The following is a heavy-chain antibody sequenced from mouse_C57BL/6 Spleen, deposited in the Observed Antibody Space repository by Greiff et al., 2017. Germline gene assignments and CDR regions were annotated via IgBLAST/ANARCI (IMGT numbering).Heavy chain of an antibody. Sequence: VQLQQSGPELVKPGASVKISCKASGYSFTGYYMNWVKQSPEKRLEWIGEINPSTGGTTYNQKFKAKATLTVDKSSSTAYMQLKSLTSEVSAVSYCARYGSSFLDYWGQGTTLTVSS. CDR1: GYSFTGYY. D-gene: IGHD1-1*01. J-gene: IGHJ2*01. CDR2: INPSTGGT. CDR3: ARYGSSFLDY. V-gene: IGHV1-42*01.